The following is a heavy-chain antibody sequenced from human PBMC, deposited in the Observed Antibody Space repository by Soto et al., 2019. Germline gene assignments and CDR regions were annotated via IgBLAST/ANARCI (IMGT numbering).Heavy chain of an antibody. CDR2: IYYSGST. CDR1: GGSISSGDYY. V-gene: IGHV4-30-4*01. D-gene: IGHD3-10*01. Sequence: QVQLQESGPGLVKPSQTLSLTCTVSGGSISSGDYYWSWIRQPPGKGREWIGYIYYSGSTYYNPSLKSRVTISVDTSKNQFSLKLSSVTAADTAVYYCARARITMVRGVIINNWFDPWGQGTLVTVSS. CDR3: ARARITMVRGVIINNWFDP. J-gene: IGHJ5*02.